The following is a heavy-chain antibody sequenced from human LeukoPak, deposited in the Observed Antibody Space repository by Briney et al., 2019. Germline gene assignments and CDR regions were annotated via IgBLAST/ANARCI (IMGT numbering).Heavy chain of an antibody. CDR1: GGSISSGSYY. J-gene: IGHJ1*01. Sequence: SETLSLTCTVSGGSISSGSYYWSWIRQPAGKGLEWIGRIYTSGSTNYNPSLKSRVTISVDTSKNQFSLKLSSVTAADTALYYCARSSGYYFEYFHHWGQGTLVTVSS. V-gene: IGHV4-61*02. CDR2: IYTSGST. CDR3: ARSSGYYFEYFHH. D-gene: IGHD3-22*01.